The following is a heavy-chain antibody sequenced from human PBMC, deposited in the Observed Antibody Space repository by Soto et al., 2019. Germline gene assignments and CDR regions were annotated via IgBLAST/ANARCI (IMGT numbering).Heavy chain of an antibody. Sequence: QVQLVQSGAEVKKPGSSVKVSCKASGGTFSSYAISWVRQAPGQGLAWMGGIIPIFGTANYAQKFQGRVTITADESTSTAYMERSSLRSEDTAVYYCASLGTMVRGVIRPRYRVFDPWGQGTLVTVSS. CDR2: IIPIFGTA. D-gene: IGHD3-10*01. CDR1: GGTFSSYA. J-gene: IGHJ5*02. CDR3: ASLGTMVRGVIRPRYRVFDP. V-gene: IGHV1-69*01.